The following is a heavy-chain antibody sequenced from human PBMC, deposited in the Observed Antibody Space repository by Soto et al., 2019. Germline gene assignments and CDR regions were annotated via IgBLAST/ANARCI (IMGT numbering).Heavy chain of an antibody. J-gene: IGHJ5*02. Sequence: PSETLSLTCAVYGGSFSGYYWSWIRQPPGKGLEWIGEINHSGSTNYNPSLKSRVTISVDTSKNQFSLKLSSVIAADTAVYYCARVAAYYDFWSGRYPSWFDPWGQGTLVTVSS. D-gene: IGHD3-3*01. V-gene: IGHV4-34*01. CDR2: INHSGST. CDR1: GGSFSGYY. CDR3: ARVAAYYDFWSGRYPSWFDP.